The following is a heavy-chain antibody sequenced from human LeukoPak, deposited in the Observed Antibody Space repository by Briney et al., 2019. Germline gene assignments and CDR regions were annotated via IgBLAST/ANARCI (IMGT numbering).Heavy chain of an antibody. J-gene: IGHJ4*02. CDR3: ATLYTPMAAFAY. Sequence: PSETLSLTCTVSGGSISSSSYYWGWLRQPPGKGLEWIGSIYYSGGTYYNPSLKSRVTISVDTSKNQFSLKQSSVTAADTAVYYCATLYTPMAAFAYWGQGTLVIVSS. CDR1: GGSISSSSYY. D-gene: IGHD5-18*01. CDR2: IYYSGGT. V-gene: IGHV4-39*01.